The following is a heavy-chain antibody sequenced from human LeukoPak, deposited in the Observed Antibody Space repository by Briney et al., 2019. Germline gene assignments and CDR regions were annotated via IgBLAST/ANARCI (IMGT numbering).Heavy chain of an antibody. V-gene: IGHV3-66*01. Sequence: GGSLRLSCAASGFTVSNNYMSWVRQAPGKGLEWVSVIYRVGSTCYADSVKGRFTISRDNSKNTLYLQMNSLRAEDTAMYYCARGDGYNFFDCWGQGVLVTVSS. J-gene: IGHJ4*02. CDR2: IYRVGST. CDR1: GFTVSNNY. D-gene: IGHD5-24*01. CDR3: ARGDGYNFFDC.